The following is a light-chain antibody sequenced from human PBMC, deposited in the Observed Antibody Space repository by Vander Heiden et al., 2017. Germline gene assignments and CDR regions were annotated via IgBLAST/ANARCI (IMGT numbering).Light chain of an antibody. CDR3: QVWDRNAVV. CDR2: RDT. J-gene: IGLJ3*02. CDR1: TIGTKS. Sequence: SYDLTQPLSVSVAPGQTARIACGGDTIGTKSVLWYHQRPGQAPVLVIYRDTNRPSGIPERFSGSNSGNTATLTISGSQAGDEGDYFCQVWDRNAVVFGGGTKLTVL. V-gene: IGLV3-9*01.